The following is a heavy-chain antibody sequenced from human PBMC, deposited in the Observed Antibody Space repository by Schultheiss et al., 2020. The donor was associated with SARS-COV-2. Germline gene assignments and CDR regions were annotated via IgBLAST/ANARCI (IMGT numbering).Heavy chain of an antibody. CDR1: GFTFSTYG. CDR2: IYSGGST. V-gene: IGHV3-NL1*01. Sequence: GGSLRLSCAASGFTFSTYGMHWVRQAPGKGLEWVSVIYSGGSTYYADSVKGRFTISRDNSKNTLYLQMNSLRAEDTAVYYCAREMIGYCSGGSCYEIGNGYYFDYWGQGTLVTVSS. J-gene: IGHJ4*02. CDR3: AREMIGYCSGGSCYEIGNGYYFDY. D-gene: IGHD2-15*01.